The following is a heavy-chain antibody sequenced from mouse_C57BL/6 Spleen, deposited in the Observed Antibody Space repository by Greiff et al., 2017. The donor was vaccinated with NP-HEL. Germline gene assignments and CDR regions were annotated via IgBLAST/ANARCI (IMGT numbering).Heavy chain of an antibody. CDR2: IDPEDGET. V-gene: IGHV14-2*01. Sequence: EVKLVESGAELVKPGASVKLSCTASGFNIKDYYMHWVKQRTEQGLEWIGRIDPEDGETKYAPKFQGKATITADTSSNTAYLQLSSLTSEDTAVYYCARSIGSSYGYFDVWGTGTTVTVSS. D-gene: IGHD1-1*01. J-gene: IGHJ1*03. CDR1: GFNIKDYY. CDR3: ARSIGSSYGYFDV.